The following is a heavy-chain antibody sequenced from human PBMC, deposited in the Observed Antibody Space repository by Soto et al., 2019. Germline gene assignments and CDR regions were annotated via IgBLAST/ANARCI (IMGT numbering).Heavy chain of an antibody. CDR1: GGSVSSGSYY. V-gene: IGHV4-34*01. D-gene: IGHD1-1*01. J-gene: IGHJ3*02. CDR2: MSHSGGT. CDR3: ARVERGTATTVVDAFDI. Sequence: QVQLQQWGAGLLKPSETLSLTCAVYGGSVSSGSYYWSWIRQPPGKGLEWIGEMSHSGGTHFNPSHKSRVTISVDTSKNQFSLKMSFGTAADTALYYCARVERGTATTVVDAFDIWGPGTMVTVSS.